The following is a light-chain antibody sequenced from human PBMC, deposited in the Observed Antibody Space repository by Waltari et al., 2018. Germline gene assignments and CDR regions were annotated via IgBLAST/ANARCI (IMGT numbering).Light chain of an antibody. CDR1: SNDVGIHNF. CDR3: SSYTSNNAV. Sequence: QSALTQPASVSGSPGQSITVSCTGISNDVGIHNFVSWYQHHPGKAPKAVIYDVSYRPSGVSDRCSGSKSGNTASLTISGLQAEDEADYYCSSYTSNNAVFGGGTKLTVL. J-gene: IGLJ3*02. CDR2: DVS. V-gene: IGLV2-14*03.